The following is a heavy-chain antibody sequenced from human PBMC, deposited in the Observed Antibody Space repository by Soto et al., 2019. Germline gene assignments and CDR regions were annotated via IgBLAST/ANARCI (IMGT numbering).Heavy chain of an antibody. CDR2: ISGSGDIT. J-gene: IGHJ4*02. Sequence: PGGSLRLSCVASGLSFSSYAMNWVRQAPGKGLEWVSSISGSGDITYYADSVKGRFTISRDNSKHTLYLQMNSLRPEDTAIYFCAKRRCDGDCYSDYWGQGTLVTVSS. V-gene: IGHV3-23*01. CDR3: AKRRCDGDCYSDY. CDR1: GLSFSSYA. D-gene: IGHD2-21*02.